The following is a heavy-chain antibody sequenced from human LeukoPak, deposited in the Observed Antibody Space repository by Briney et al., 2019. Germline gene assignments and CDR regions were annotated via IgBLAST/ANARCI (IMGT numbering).Heavy chain of an antibody. CDR3: AVPVGGNADYFDY. J-gene: IGHJ4*02. D-gene: IGHD4-23*01. Sequence: ASAKVSCTASGYTFTSYDINWVRQATGQGLEWMGWMNPNSGNTGYAQKFQGRVTMTRNTSISTAYMELSSLRSEDTAVYYCAVPVGGNADYFDYWGQGTLVTVSS. CDR1: GYTFTSYD. CDR2: MNPNSGNT. V-gene: IGHV1-8*01.